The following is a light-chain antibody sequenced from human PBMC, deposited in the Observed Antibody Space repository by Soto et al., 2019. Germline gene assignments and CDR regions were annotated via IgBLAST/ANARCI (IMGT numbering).Light chain of an antibody. CDR1: QSVSFW. Sequence: IQMTQSPSTLPSSVGDRVTITCRASQSVSFWLAWYQQKPGKAPKLLIYKASNLESGVPSRFSGGGFGTEFTLTISSLQPDDFATYYCQQYNTYWTFGQGTKVDIK. CDR3: QQYNTYWT. CDR2: KAS. V-gene: IGKV1-5*03. J-gene: IGKJ1*01.